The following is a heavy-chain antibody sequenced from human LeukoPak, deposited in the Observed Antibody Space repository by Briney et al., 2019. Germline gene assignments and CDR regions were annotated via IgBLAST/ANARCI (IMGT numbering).Heavy chain of an antibody. CDR2: INPSGGNT. D-gene: IGHD1-26*01. CDR3: ARDIVGAATETFDY. J-gene: IGHJ4*02. V-gene: IGHV1-46*01. Sequence: ASVKVSCKESGYTFTKYWMHWVRQAAGQGLEWMGVINPSGGNTHYAQTFQGRVTMTRDTSARTVYMELSSLRSEDTAFYYCARDIVGAATETFDYWGQGTLVTVSS. CDR1: GYTFTKYW.